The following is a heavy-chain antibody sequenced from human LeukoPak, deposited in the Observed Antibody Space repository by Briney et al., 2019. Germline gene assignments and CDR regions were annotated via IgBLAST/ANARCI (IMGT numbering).Heavy chain of an antibody. Sequence: ASAKVSCKASAYTFTAYFIHWVRQAPGQGLEWLGWMNPDSGDTKFAQKFQGRVTMTRDTSINTAYMEKSRLRSEDTAVYYCARGYGDYYFDNWGQGTLVTVSP. CDR1: AYTFTAYF. J-gene: IGHJ4*02. D-gene: IGHD4-17*01. V-gene: IGHV1-2*02. CDR3: ARGYGDYYFDN. CDR2: MNPDSGDT.